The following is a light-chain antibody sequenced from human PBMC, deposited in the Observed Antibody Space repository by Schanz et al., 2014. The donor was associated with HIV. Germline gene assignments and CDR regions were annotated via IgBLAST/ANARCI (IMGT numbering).Light chain of an antibody. J-gene: IGKJ4*01. Sequence: EIVLTQSPGTLSLSPGERATLSCRASQSVSSSYLAWYQHKPGQAPRLLMYDASSRATGIPARFSGSGSGTDFTLTISSLQSEDFVVYYCQQYDNWPPLTFGGGTKVEIK. CDR2: DAS. CDR3: QQYDNWPPLT. V-gene: IGKV3-20*01. CDR1: QSVSSSY.